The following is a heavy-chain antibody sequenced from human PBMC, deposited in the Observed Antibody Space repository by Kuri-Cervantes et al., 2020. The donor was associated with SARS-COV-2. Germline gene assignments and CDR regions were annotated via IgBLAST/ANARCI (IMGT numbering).Heavy chain of an antibody. D-gene: IGHD3-3*01. CDR1: GGSISSSSYY. J-gene: IGHJ3*02. Sequence: GSLRLSCTVSGGSISSSSYYWGWIRQPPGKGLEWIGSIYYSGSTYYNPSLKSRVTISVDTSKNQFSLKLSSVTAADTAVYYCARRSPYDFWSGPTYNDAFDIWGQGTMVTVSS. V-gene: IGHV4-39*01. CDR3: ARRSPYDFWSGPTYNDAFDI. CDR2: IYYSGST.